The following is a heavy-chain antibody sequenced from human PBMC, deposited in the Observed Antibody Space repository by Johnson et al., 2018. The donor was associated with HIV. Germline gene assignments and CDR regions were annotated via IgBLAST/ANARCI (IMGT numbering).Heavy chain of an antibody. D-gene: IGHD3-22*01. CDR2: IKQGGSEK. CDR3: ARAKGVGIVVATWGAFDI. CDR1: GFTFSSYG. J-gene: IGHJ3*02. Sequence: VQLVESGGGVVQPGRSLRLSCAASGFTFSSYGMHWVRQAPGKGLEWVANIKQGGSEKYYVDSVKGRFTISRDNAKNSLYLQMNSLRAEDTALYYCARAKGVGIVVATWGAFDIWGQGTMVTVSS. V-gene: IGHV3-7*03.